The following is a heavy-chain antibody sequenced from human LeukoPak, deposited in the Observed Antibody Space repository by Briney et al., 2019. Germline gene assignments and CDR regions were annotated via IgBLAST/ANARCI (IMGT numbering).Heavy chain of an antibody. Sequence: PGGSLRLSCAASGFTFRTYWMSWVRQAPEKGLEWVGFIRSNVYGGTAEYAASVKGRFTISRDDSKSIAYLQMNSLKTEDTAVYYCTRRPIDYYDSSGYYVDWYFDIWGRGTLVTVSS. J-gene: IGHJ2*01. CDR1: GFTFRTYW. CDR3: TRRPIDYYDSSGYYVDWYFDI. D-gene: IGHD3-22*01. V-gene: IGHV3-49*04. CDR2: IRSNVYGGTA.